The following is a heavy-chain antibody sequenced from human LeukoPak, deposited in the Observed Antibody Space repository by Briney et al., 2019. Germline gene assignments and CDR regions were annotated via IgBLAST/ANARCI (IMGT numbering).Heavy chain of an antibody. J-gene: IGHJ4*02. D-gene: IGHD1-26*01. CDR3: ARDAEWELRAADLAY. V-gene: IGHV1-18*01. Sequence: ASVKVSCKASGYTFTSYGISWVRQAPGQGLEWMRWISAYNGNTNYAQKLQGRVTMTTGTSTSTAYMELRSLRSDDTAVYYCARDAEWELRAADLAYWGQGTLVTVSS. CDR2: ISAYNGNT. CDR1: GYTFTSYG.